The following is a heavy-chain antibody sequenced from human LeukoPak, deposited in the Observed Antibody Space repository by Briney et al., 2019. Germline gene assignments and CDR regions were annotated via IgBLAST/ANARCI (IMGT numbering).Heavy chain of an antibody. CDR2: IYSGGNT. CDR1: GLTVSSNS. CDR3: AKDFSVYNYDSRVLDY. V-gene: IGHV3-53*05. J-gene: IGHJ4*02. Sequence: GGSLRLSCTVSGLTVSSNSMSWVRQAPGKGLEWVSFIYSGGNTHYADSVKGRFTISRDNSKNTLYLQMNRLRAEDTAVYYCAKDFSVYNYDSRVLDYWGQGTLVTASS. D-gene: IGHD3-22*01.